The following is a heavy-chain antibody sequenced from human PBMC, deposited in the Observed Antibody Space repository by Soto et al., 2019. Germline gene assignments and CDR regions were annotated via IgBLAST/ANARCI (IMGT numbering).Heavy chain of an antibody. Sequence: SSVKVSCKASGGTFSSYIISWVRQAPGQGLEWMGRIIPILGIANYAQKFQGRVTITADKSTSTAYMELSSLRSEDTAVYYCARGGTAIAAAASYYYYGMDVWGQGTTVTV. CDR3: ARGGTAIAAAASYYYYGMDV. D-gene: IGHD6-13*01. CDR1: GGTFSSYI. V-gene: IGHV1-69*02. CDR2: IIPILGIA. J-gene: IGHJ6*02.